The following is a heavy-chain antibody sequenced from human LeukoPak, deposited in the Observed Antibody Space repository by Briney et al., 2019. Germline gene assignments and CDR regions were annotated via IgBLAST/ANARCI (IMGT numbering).Heavy chain of an antibody. D-gene: IGHD2-15*01. Sequence: GGSLRLSCAASGFTVSSNYMSWVRQAPGKGLEWVSVIYSGGGTYYADSVKGRFTISRDNSKNTLYLQMNSLRAEDTAVYYCASNTDKYCSGGSCYSWFYYYYYGMDVWGQGTTVTVSS. CDR1: GFTVSSNY. V-gene: IGHV3-66*01. J-gene: IGHJ6*02. CDR3: ASNTDKYCSGGSCYSWFYYYYYGMDV. CDR2: IYSGGGT.